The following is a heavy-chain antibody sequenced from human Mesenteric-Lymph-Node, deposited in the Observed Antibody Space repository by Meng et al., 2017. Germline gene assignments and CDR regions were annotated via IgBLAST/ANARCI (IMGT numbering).Heavy chain of an antibody. D-gene: IGHD6-13*01. Sequence: QGQLQGSGPGLVKPSGTLSLTGTVSGGSISSSNWWSWVRQPPGKGLEWIGEIYHSGSTNYNPSLKSRVTISVDKSKNQFSLKLSSVTAADTAVYYCARSEDSWSGDFDYWGQGTLVTVSS. CDR1: GGSISSSNW. CDR3: ARSEDSWSGDFDY. V-gene: IGHV4-4*02. CDR2: IYHSGST. J-gene: IGHJ4*02.